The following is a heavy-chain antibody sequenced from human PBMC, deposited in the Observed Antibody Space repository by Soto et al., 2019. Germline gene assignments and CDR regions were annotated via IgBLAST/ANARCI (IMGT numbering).Heavy chain of an antibody. CDR3: ARYTYCMDV. CDR2: IWYDGTLK. Sequence: QVQLVESGGGVVQPGRSLRLSCATSGFTFSDYGFHWVRQAPGKGLEWVAVIWYDGTLKYYADSVKGRFTISRDNSKNTLPLLMTSLRAEDTDVYYCARYTYCMDVWGKGTKVTVSS. J-gene: IGHJ6*03. V-gene: IGHV3-33*01. CDR1: GFTFSDYG.